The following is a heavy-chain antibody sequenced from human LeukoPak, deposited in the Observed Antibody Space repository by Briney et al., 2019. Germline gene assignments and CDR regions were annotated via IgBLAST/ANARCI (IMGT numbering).Heavy chain of an antibody. Sequence: GGSLRLSCAASGFTFSSYAMSWVRQAPGKGQEWVSAISGSGGSTYYADSVKGRFTISRDNSKNTLYLQMNSLRAEDTAVYYCAKDLTMVRGVIIIGYFDYWGQGTLVTVSS. V-gene: IGHV3-23*01. CDR2: ISGSGGST. CDR1: GFTFSSYA. CDR3: AKDLTMVRGVIIIGYFDY. D-gene: IGHD3-10*01. J-gene: IGHJ4*02.